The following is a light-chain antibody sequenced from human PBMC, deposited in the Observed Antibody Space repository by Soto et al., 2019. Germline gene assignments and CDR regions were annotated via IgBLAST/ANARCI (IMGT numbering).Light chain of an antibody. J-gene: IGKJ5*01. CDR3: QQYENLPT. CDR1: QNINNY. CDR2: DAS. Sequence: DIRKTLAPSALSASVGDRVTITCQASQNINNYLNWYQQKPGRAPKLLIYDASNLEAGVPSRFRGSGSGTDFTFTISRLQPEDIATYYCQQYENLPTFGQGRRLAIK. V-gene: IGKV1-33*01.